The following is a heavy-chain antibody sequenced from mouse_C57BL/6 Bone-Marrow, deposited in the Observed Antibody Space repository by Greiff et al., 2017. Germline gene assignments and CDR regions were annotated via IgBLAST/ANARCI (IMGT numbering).Heavy chain of an antibody. D-gene: IGHD3-2*02. Sequence: VQLQQSGAELARPGASVKLSCKASGYTFTSYGISWVKQRTGQGLEWIGEIYPRSGNTYYNEKFKGKATLTADKSSSTAYMELRSLTSEDSAVYFCAKGQLRLLWCDYWGQETLVTVSA. CDR3: AKGQLRLLWCDY. J-gene: IGHJ3*01. CDR1: GYTFTSYG. V-gene: IGHV1-81*01. CDR2: IYPRSGNT.